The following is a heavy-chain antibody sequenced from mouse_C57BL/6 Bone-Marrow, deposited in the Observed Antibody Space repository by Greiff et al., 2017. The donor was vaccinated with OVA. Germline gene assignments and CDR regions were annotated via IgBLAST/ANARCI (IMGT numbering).Heavy chain of an antibody. CDR3: AREDSKPPWFAY. D-gene: IGHD2-5*01. Sequence: VQLQQPGAELVMPGASVKLSCKASGYTFTSYWMPWVKQRPGQGLEWIGEIDPSDSYTNYNQKFKGKSTLTVDKSSSTAYMQHSSLTSEDSAVYYCAREDSKPPWFAYWGQGTLVTVSA. J-gene: IGHJ3*01. CDR1: GYTFTSYW. CDR2: IDPSDSYT. V-gene: IGHV1-69*01.